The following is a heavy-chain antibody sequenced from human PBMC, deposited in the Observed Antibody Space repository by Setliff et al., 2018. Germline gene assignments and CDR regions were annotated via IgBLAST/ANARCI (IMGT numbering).Heavy chain of an antibody. CDR1: GVFFRNYH. J-gene: IGHJ4*02. V-gene: IGHV3-33*08. CDR3: ARTCSGSGCYAGLES. D-gene: IGHD2-15*01. Sequence: GSLRLSCAVSGVFFRNYHVTWVRQAPGKGLEWVAVIWDDGGNKYHADSVKGRFTISRDNSKNTLYLQMNSLRPEDTAVYYCARTCSGSGCYAGLESWGQGTPVTVSS. CDR2: IWDDGGNK.